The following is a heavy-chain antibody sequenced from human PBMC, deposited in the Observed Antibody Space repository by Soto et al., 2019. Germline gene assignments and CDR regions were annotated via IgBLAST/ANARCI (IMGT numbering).Heavy chain of an antibody. CDR2: MNPNSGNT. V-gene: IGHV1-8*01. J-gene: IGHJ3*02. CDR3: ARGLGHDAFDI. CDR1: GDGFASCD. Sequence: GASVAVSWAACGDGFASCDRSWVRRATGQGLEWMGWMNPNSGNTGYAQKFQGRVTMTRNTSISTAYMELSSLRSEDTALYYCARGLGHDAFDIWGQGTMVTVSS.